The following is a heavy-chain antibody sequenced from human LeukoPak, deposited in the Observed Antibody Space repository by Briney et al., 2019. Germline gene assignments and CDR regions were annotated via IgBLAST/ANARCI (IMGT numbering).Heavy chain of an antibody. D-gene: IGHD2-8*01. CDR2: IYYSGST. V-gene: IGHV4-59*01. J-gene: IGHJ5*02. CDR1: GRSISSYY. Sequence: PSESLSLTCTVSGRSISSYYWSSIRQPPGKGLEWIGYIYYSGSTNYNPSLKSRVTISVDTSKNQFSLKLSSVTAADTAVYYCARDGCTNGVCSNWFDPWGQGTLVTVSS. CDR3: ARDGCTNGVCSNWFDP.